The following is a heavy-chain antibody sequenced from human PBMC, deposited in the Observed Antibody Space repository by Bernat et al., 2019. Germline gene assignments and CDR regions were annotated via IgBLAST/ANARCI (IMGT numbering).Heavy chain of an antibody. D-gene: IGHD3-9*01. CDR3: ARGGLYDILTGYYNRYDAFDI. CDR1: GGSISSYY. CDR2: IYYSGST. Sequence: QVQLQESGPGLVKPSETLSLTCTVSGGSISSYYWSWIRQPPGKGLEWIGYIYYSGSTNYNPSLKSRVTISVDTSKNQFSLKLSSVTAADTAVYYCARGGLYDILTGYYNRYDAFDIWGQGTMVTVSS. V-gene: IGHV4-59*01. J-gene: IGHJ3*02.